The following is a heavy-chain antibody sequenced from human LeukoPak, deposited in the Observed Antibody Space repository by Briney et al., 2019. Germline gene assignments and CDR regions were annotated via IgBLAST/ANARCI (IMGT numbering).Heavy chain of an antibody. CDR1: GGSISSSSYY. Sequence: PSETVSLTCTVSGGSISSSSYYWGWIRQPPGKGLEWIGSIYYSGSTYYNPSLKSRVTISVDTSKNQFSLKLSSVTAADTAVYYRARDISPRLLWFGELLSPSWFDPWGQGTLVTVSS. CDR2: IYYSGST. CDR3: ARDISPRLLWFGELLSPSWFDP. V-gene: IGHV4-39*07. D-gene: IGHD3-10*01. J-gene: IGHJ5*02.